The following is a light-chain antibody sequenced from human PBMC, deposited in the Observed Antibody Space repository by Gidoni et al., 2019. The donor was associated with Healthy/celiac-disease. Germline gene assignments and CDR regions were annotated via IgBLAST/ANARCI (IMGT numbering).Light chain of an antibody. J-gene: IGKJ2*01. V-gene: IGKV3-15*01. CDR2: SAS. CDR3: QRYNNWPSYT. Sequence: EIVMTQSSATLSVSPGERATLSCRASQSVSRNLAWYQQKPDQAPLPLIYSASPRDTGIPARVSCSGTGTEFTLTISSLQSEDLEVDYCQRYNNWPSYTFGQGTKLEIK. CDR1: QSVSRN.